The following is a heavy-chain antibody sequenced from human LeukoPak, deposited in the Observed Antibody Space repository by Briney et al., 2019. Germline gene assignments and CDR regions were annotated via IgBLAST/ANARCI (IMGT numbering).Heavy chain of an antibody. D-gene: IGHD5/OR15-5a*01. Sequence: ASETLSLTCTVSGGSISSYYWSWVRQAPGKGLEWFSVIYSGGSTYYADSVKGRFTISRDNSKNTLYLQMNSLRAEDTAVYYCAGEGEMRCLGYWGQGTLVTVSS. J-gene: IGHJ4*02. CDR3: AGEGEMRCLGY. CDR1: GGSISSYY. V-gene: IGHV3-66*01. CDR2: IYSGGST.